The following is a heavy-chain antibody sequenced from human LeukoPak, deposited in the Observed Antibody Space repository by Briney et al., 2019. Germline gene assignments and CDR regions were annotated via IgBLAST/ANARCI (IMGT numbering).Heavy chain of an antibody. CDR1: GDSINSGGYF. V-gene: IGHV4-31*03. Sequence: SETLSLTCTVSGDSINSGGYFWSWIRQHPGKGLEWIGYIYYSGSTYYNPSLKSRVTISVDTSKNQFSLKLSSVTAADTAVYYCARADDFYGMDVWGQGTTVTVSS. J-gene: IGHJ6*02. CDR2: IYYSGST. CDR3: ARADDFYGMDV.